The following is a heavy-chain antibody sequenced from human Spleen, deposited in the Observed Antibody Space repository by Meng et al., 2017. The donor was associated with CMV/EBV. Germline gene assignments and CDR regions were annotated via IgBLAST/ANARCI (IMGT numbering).Heavy chain of an antibody. CDR2: ISDDGSNK. D-gene: IGHD4-23*01. V-gene: IGHV3-30*04. J-gene: IGHJ6*02. CDR1: GFTFSSYA. CDR3: ASKQDYGGNWGYGMDV. Sequence: GGSLRLSCAASGFTFSSYAMHWVRQAPGKGLEGVTVISDDGSNKYYADSVKGRFTISRDNSKNTLDLQMNSLRAEDTAVYYCASKQDYGGNWGYGMDVWGQGTTVTVSS.